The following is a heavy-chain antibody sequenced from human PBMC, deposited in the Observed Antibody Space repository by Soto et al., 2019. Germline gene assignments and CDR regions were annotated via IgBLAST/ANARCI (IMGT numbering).Heavy chain of an antibody. CDR2: ISSSGTTI. Sequence: GGSLRLSCESSRFRFSDYYMSWVRQAPGKGLEWVSFISSSGTTIYYADSVKGRFTISRDNAKNSLFLQMNSLRVEDTAVYYSASSEGNYYYYGMDVWGQGTTVTVSS. CDR1: RFRFSDYY. J-gene: IGHJ6*02. V-gene: IGHV3-11*01. CDR3: ASSEGNYYYYGMDV.